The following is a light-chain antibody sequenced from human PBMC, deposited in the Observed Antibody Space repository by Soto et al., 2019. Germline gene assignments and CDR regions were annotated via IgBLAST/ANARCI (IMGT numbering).Light chain of an antibody. V-gene: IGLV2-8*01. CDR2: EVS. CDR3: SSYAGSKNFV. J-gene: IGLJ2*01. Sequence: QSVLTQPPSASGSPGQSVTISCTGTSSDVGGYNFVSWYQQHPGKAPKLMIYEVSKRPSGVPDRFSGSKSGNAASLTVSGLQAEDDADYYCSSYAGSKNFVFGGGTKLTVL. CDR1: SSDVGGYNF.